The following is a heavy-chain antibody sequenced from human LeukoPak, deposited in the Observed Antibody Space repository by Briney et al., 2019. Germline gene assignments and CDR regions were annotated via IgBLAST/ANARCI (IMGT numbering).Heavy chain of an antibody. V-gene: IGHV3-23*01. CDR2: IGVGGGYI. Sequence: TGGSLRLSCTTSGFTFSSYAMSWVRQASGKGLEWVSAIGVGGGYIYYADSVKGRFTISRDNSKNALYLQMNSLRADDTAVYYCASHSGSYSNWFDPWGQGTLVTVSS. CDR3: ASHSGSYSNWFDP. J-gene: IGHJ5*02. D-gene: IGHD1-26*01. CDR1: GFTFSSYA.